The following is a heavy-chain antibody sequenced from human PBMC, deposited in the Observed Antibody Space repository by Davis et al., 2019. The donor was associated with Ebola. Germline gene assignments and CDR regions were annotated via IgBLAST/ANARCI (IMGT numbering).Heavy chain of an antibody. CDR3: ARRAPFYYYDSSGYSTHYGMDV. CDR1: GAYMSPYH. CDR2: IYYSGST. D-gene: IGHD3-22*01. J-gene: IGHJ6*04. Sequence: SETLSLTCTVSGAYMSPYHWSWIRQPPGKGLEWIGSIYYSGSTYYNPSLKSRVTISVDTSKNQFSLKLSSVTAADTAVYYCARRAPFYYYDSSGYSTHYGMDVWGKGTTVTVSS. V-gene: IGHV4-39*01.